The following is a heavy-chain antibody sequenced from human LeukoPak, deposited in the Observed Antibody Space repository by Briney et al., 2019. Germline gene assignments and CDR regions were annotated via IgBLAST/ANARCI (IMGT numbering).Heavy chain of an antibody. Sequence: GGSLRLSCAASGFTFSRYWMHWVRQAPGKGLVWVSRINSDGSSTSYADSVKGRFTISRDNAKNTLYLQMNSLRAEDTAVYYCASGGYCSSTSCYRRRGYAFDIWGQGTMVTVSS. CDR3: ASGGYCSSTSCYRRRGYAFDI. D-gene: IGHD2-2*01. CDR2: INSDGSST. CDR1: GFTFSRYW. V-gene: IGHV3-74*01. J-gene: IGHJ3*02.